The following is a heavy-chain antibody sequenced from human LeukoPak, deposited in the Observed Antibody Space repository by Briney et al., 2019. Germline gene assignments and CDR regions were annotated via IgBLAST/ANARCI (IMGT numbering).Heavy chain of an antibody. CDR1: GGSFSGYY. CDR2: INHSGST. CDR3: ARGQAYYYGSESWPAIDY. D-gene: IGHD3-10*01. V-gene: IGHV4-34*01. J-gene: IGHJ4*02. Sequence: SETLSLTCAVYGGSFSGYYWSWIRQPPGKGLEWIGEINHSGSTNYNPSLKSRVTISVDTSKNQFSLKLSSVTAADTAAYYCARGQAYYYGSESWPAIDYWGQGTLVTVSS.